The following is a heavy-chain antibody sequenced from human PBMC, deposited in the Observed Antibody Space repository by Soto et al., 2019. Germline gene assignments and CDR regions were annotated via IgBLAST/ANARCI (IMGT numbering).Heavy chain of an antibody. CDR2: IYYSGST. CDR1: GGSISSGDYY. J-gene: IGHJ4*02. D-gene: IGHD3-22*01. Sequence: TSETLSLTCTVSGGSISSGDYYWSWIRQPPGKGLEWIGYIYYSGSTYYNPSLKSRVTISVDTSKNRFSLKLSSVTAADTAVYYCARDAAYYYDSSGRIFDYWGQGTLVTVSS. CDR3: ARDAAYYYDSSGRIFDY. V-gene: IGHV4-30-4*01.